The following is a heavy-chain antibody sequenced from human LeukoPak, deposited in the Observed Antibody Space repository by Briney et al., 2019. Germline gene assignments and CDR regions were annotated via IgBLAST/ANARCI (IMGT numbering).Heavy chain of an antibody. CDR2: IYYSGST. J-gene: IGHJ5*02. D-gene: IGHD6-13*01. CDR1: GGSISIYY. CDR3: ARRGSSWYDWSANWFDP. V-gene: IGHV4-59*08. Sequence: SETLSLTCTVSGGSISIYYWSWIRQPPGKGLEWIGYIYYSGSTNYNPSLKSRVTISVDTSKNQFSLKLSSVTAADTAVYYSARRGSSWYDWSANWFDPWGQGTLVTVSS.